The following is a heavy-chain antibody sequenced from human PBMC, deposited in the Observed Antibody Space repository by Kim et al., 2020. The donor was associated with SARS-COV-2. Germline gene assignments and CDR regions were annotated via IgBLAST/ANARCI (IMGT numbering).Heavy chain of an antibody. Sequence: SETLSLTCTVSGGSVSSGSYYWSWIRQPPGKGLEWIGYIYYSGSTNYNPSLKSRVTISVDTSKNQFSLKLSSVTAADTAVYYCARAGYYYDSSGYSHLSYWGQGTLVTVSS. CDR1: GGSVSSGSYY. J-gene: IGHJ4*02. V-gene: IGHV4-61*01. CDR3: ARAGYYYDSSGYSHLSY. D-gene: IGHD3-22*01. CDR2: IYYSGST.